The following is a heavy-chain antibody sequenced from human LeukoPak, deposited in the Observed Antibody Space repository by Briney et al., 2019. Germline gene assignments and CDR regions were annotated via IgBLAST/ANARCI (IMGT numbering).Heavy chain of an antibody. V-gene: IGHV3-23*01. D-gene: IGHD6-19*01. CDR3: AKGHLAVAS. Sequence: GGSLKLSCAASGFTFKSYAMSWVRQAPGKGLEWVSGISGSGDSTYYADSVKGRFTISRDNSKNTLYLQMNSLRAEDTALHYCAKGHLAVASWGQGSLVTVSS. J-gene: IGHJ5*02. CDR2: ISGSGDST. CDR1: GFTFKSYA.